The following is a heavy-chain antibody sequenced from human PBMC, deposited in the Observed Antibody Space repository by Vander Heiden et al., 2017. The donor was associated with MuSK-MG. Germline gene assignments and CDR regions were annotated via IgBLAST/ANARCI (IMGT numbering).Heavy chain of an antibody. CDR1: GFTFDDYA. Sequence: EVQLVESGGGLVQPGRSLSLPCSASGFTFDDYAMHWVRQAPGKGLEWVSGISWNSGSIGYADSVKGRFTISRDNAKNSLYLQMNSLRAEDTALYYCAKDRSPDSSGWYSAFDIWGQGTMVTVSS. CDR3: AKDRSPDSSGWYSAFDI. J-gene: IGHJ3*02. D-gene: IGHD6-19*01. CDR2: ISWNSGSI. V-gene: IGHV3-9*01.